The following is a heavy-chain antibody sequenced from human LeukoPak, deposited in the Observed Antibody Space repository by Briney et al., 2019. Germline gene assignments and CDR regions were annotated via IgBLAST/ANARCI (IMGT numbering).Heavy chain of an antibody. D-gene: IGHD6-19*01. CDR2: IYSVGNGGNT. J-gene: IGHJ4*02. V-gene: IGHV3-66*01. CDR3: AKDRELYSSGWYSDY. CDR1: GFSLSTNY. Sequence: LSGGSLRLSCAASGFSLSTNYMSWVRQAPGKGLEWVSLIYSVGNGGNTYYADSVKGRFTISRDNSKNTLYLQMNSLRAEDTAVYYCAKDRELYSSGWYSDYWGQGTLVTVSS.